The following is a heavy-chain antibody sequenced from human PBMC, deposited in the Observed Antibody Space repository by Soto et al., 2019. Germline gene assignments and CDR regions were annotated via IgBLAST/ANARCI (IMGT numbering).Heavy chain of an antibody. Sequence: GGSLRLSCAASGFTFSSYWMYWVRQAPGKGLVWVSRINSDGSSTNYADSVKGRFTISRENAINTLYLKMNSLRAEDTAMYYCARDLRFISVTGPGYWGQGTLVT. D-gene: IGHD4-4*01. CDR2: INSDGSST. V-gene: IGHV3-74*01. CDR3: ARDLRFISVTGPGY. J-gene: IGHJ4*02. CDR1: GFTFSSYW.